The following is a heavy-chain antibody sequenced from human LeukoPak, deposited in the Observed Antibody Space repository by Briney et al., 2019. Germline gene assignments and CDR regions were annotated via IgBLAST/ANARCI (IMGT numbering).Heavy chain of an antibody. Sequence: SETLSLTCTVSGGSISSYYWSWIRQPPGKGLEWIGYIYYSGSTNYNPSLKSRVTISVDTSKNQFSLKLSSVTAADTAVYYCARHVDAAAGTWRWFDPWGQGTLVTVSS. CDR1: GGSISSYY. V-gene: IGHV4-59*08. J-gene: IGHJ5*02. CDR3: ARHVDAAAGTWRWFDP. CDR2: IYYSGST. D-gene: IGHD6-13*01.